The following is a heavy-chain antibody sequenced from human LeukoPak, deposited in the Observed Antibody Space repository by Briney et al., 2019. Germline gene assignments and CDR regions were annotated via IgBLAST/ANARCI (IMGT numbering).Heavy chain of an antibody. CDR2: ISAYNGNT. D-gene: IGHD3-3*01. Sequence: GASAKVSCKASGYTFTSYGISWVRQAPGQGLEWMGWISAYNGNTNYAQKLQGRVTMTTDTSTSTAYMELSRLRSDDTAVYYCASAGPDDDGRYDPQSAFDIWGQGTMVTVSS. CDR1: GYTFTSYG. J-gene: IGHJ3*02. CDR3: ASAGPDDDGRYDPQSAFDI. V-gene: IGHV1-18*01.